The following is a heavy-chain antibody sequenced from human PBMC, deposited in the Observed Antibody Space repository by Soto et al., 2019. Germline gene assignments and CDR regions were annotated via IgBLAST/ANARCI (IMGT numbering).Heavy chain of an antibody. CDR2: ISAYNGNT. J-gene: IGHJ6*02. Sequence: QVQLVQSGAEVKKPGASVKVSCKASGYTFTRYGISWVRQAPGQGLEWMGWISAYNGNTNYAQKLQGRVTLTTDTSTSTGYMELRSLRSDDTAVYYCARGGSGSWGRLLYYGMDVWGQGTTVTVSS. CDR3: ARGGSGSWGRLLYYGMDV. D-gene: IGHD1-26*01. CDR1: GYTFTRYG. V-gene: IGHV1-18*04.